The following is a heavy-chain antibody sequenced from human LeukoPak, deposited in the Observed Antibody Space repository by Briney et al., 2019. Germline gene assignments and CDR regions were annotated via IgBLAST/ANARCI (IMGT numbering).Heavy chain of an antibody. V-gene: IGHV4-59*08. J-gene: IGHJ4*02. CDR2: VSHSGST. D-gene: IGHD3-10*01. CDR3: TRAPLRSATDH. Sequence: SETLSLTCTVSGDSISSYYYTWIRQPPGKGLEWIGYVSHSGSTNYNPSLKSRVAMSLDTSKNQFPLKLSSVTAADTAVYYCTRAPLRSATDHWGQGSLVTVSS. CDR1: GDSISSYY.